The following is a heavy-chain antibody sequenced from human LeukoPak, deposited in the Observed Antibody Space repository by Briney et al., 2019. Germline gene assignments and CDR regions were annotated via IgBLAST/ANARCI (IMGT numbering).Heavy chain of an antibody. D-gene: IGHD3-22*01. CDR1: GGSISSYY. CDR2: IFYSGST. Sequence: PPETLSLTCTVSGGSISSYYWSWIRQPPGKGLEWIGYIFYSGSTNYNPSLTSRVTISVDTSKNQFSLKLSSVTAADTAVYYCARENDSSGYYYFDYWGQGTLVTVSS. V-gene: IGHV4-59*12. CDR3: ARENDSSGYYYFDY. J-gene: IGHJ4*02.